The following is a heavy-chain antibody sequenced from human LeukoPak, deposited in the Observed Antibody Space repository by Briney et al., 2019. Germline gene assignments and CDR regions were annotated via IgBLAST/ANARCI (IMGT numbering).Heavy chain of an antibody. CDR2: ISGSGGST. D-gene: IGHD3-10*01. Sequence: PGGSLRLSCAASGFTFSSYAMSWVRQAPGKGLEWVSAISGSGGSTYYADSVKGRFTISRDNSKNTLYLQMNSLRAEGTAVYYCARAVGLPYYYGSGSWFDPWGQGTLVTVSS. CDR1: GFTFSSYA. J-gene: IGHJ5*02. CDR3: ARAVGLPYYYGSGSWFDP. V-gene: IGHV3-23*01.